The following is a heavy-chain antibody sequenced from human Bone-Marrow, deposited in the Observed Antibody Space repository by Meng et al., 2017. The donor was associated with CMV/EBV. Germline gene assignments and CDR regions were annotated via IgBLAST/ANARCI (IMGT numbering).Heavy chain of an antibody. V-gene: IGHV3-30-3*01. CDR1: GFTFSSSA. Sequence: GESLKISCGASGFTFSSSAMHWVRQAPGKGLEWVAVTSKDESDKQYVDSVKGRFTISRDNSKNTLYLQMNSLRADDTAVYYCVRDDYGGLDYWGQGTVVTASS. CDR3: VRDDYGGLDY. D-gene: IGHD4-23*01. J-gene: IGHJ4*02. CDR2: TSKDESDK.